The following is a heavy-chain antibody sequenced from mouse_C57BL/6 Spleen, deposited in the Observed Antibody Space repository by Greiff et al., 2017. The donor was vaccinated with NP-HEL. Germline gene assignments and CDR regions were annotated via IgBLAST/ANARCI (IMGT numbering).Heavy chain of an antibody. J-gene: IGHJ4*01. Sequence: QVQLKESGAELVRPGTSVKMSCKASGYTFTNYWIGWAKQRPGHGLEWIGDIYPGGGYTNYNEKFKGKATLTADKSSSTAYMQFSSLTAEDSAIYDGAREGTEDGYFTRYDMDYWGQGTSVTVSS. CDR2: IYPGGGYT. D-gene: IGHD2-3*01. V-gene: IGHV1-63*01. CDR1: GYTFTNYW. CDR3: AREGTEDGYFTRYDMDY.